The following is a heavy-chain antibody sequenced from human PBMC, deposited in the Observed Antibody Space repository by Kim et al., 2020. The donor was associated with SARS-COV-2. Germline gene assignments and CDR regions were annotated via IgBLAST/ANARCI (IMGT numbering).Heavy chain of an antibody. J-gene: IGHJ1*01. CDR2: RHIVGRIM. D-gene: IGHD3-22*01. Sequence: GGSLRLSCAVSVFTLSNYIINWCCLNQWEGQVLLCRRHIVGRIMQYLDSAKGRFTISRDNAKNTLYLQMNSLRPEDTAVYYCARAGDYDISGYYGFFHHWGQRARVAVSS. V-gene: IGHV3-74*03. CDR1: VFTLSNYI. CDR3: ARAGDYDISGYYGFFHH.